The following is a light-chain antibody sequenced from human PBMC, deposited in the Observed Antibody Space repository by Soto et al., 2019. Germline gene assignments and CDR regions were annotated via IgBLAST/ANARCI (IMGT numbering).Light chain of an antibody. CDR2: DAS. V-gene: IGKV1-5*01. CDR1: QSISSW. CDR3: QQYNTYSSLT. Sequence: DIQMTQSPSTLSASVEDRDTITCGSSQSISSWLAWYQQKLGRAPRLXIYDASSLESGVPSRFSGSGYGTEFTLTISSLQPEDFATYYCQQYNTYSSLTLGGGTKVDIK. J-gene: IGKJ4*01.